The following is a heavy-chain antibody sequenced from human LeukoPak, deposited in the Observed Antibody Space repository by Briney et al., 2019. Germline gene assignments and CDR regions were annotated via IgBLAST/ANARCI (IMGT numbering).Heavy chain of an antibody. CDR3: ARVDSGSACAS. CDR1: GFLVSSYS. V-gene: IGHV3-64*01. D-gene: IGHD6-19*01. CDR2: ISKNGENT. J-gene: IGHJ1*01. Sequence: PGGSLRLSRAASGFLVSSYSMHWVRQAPGKGLEFVSAISKNGENTYYANSVKGRFTISRDISKNTLYLQMGSLRPDDMAVYYCARVDSGSACASWGQGILVTVSS.